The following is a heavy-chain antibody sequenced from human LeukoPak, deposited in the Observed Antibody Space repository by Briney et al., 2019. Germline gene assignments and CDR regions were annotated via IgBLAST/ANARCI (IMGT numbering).Heavy chain of an antibody. J-gene: IGHJ3*02. CDR3: ARGTRITLLRGSPKDAFDI. Sequence: PGRSLTLSCAASESTFTTYGMHWVRQAPGKGLEWVAFIYYDGSNIYYADYVKGRFTISRDISKNTLYLQMDSLRAEDTAVYYCARGTRITLLRGSPKDAFDIWGQGTMVTVSS. D-gene: IGHD3-10*01. CDR2: IYYDGSNI. V-gene: IGHV3-33*01. CDR1: ESTFTTYG.